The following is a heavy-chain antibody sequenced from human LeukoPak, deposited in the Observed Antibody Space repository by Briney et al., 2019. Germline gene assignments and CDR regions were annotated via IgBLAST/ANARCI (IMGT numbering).Heavy chain of an antibody. V-gene: IGHV3-74*01. J-gene: IGHJ4*02. D-gene: IGHD1-26*01. CDR1: GFSFSTYW. Sequence: GGSLRLSCAVSGFSFSTYWTHWVRQAPGKGLVWVSRINSDGSSTSYADSVKGRFTTSRDNAKNTLYLQMNSLRTEDTATYYCARSLLGALDYWGQGTLVTVSS. CDR2: INSDGSST. CDR3: ARSLLGALDY.